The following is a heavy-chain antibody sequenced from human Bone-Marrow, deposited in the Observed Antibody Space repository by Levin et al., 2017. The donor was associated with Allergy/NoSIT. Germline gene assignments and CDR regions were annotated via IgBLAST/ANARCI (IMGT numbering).Heavy chain of an antibody. J-gene: IGHJ4*02. V-gene: IGHV1-24*01. Sequence: GESLKISCKVSGNTLTELSMHWVRQTAGKGLEWLGGFDSADRETIYAQKFQGRVTMTEDSSTDTAYMELSSLRSEDTAVYYCASSGSGAYYALHYWGQGTLVTVSS. CDR1: GNTLTELS. CDR2: FDSADRET. CDR3: ASSGSGAYYALHY. D-gene: IGHD3-10*01.